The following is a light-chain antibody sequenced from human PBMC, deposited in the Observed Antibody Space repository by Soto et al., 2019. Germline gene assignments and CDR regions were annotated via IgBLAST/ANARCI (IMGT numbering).Light chain of an antibody. V-gene: IGKV3-11*01. CDR1: QSAGSS. Sequence: EIVLTQSPVTLSLSPGERATLSCRASQSAGSSLAWYQQKPGQAPRLVIYGTSNRATGIPARFSGSGSGTDFTLTISGLEPEDFAVYYCQHRASWPLSFGGGTRVEIK. CDR3: QHRASWPLS. J-gene: IGKJ4*01. CDR2: GTS.